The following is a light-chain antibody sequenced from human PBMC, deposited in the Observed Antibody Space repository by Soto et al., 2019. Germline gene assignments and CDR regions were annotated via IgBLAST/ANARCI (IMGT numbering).Light chain of an antibody. V-gene: IGKV1-5*03. CDR1: QSISDW. CDR3: QQYKSSYT. CDR2: KAS. J-gene: IGKJ2*01. Sequence: DIQMTQSPSTLSASVGDRVTITCRASQSISDWLAWYHQKPGKVPKLLIYKASNLESGVPSRFSGSGSGTEFTLTISSLQPDDFATYYCQQYKSSYTFGQGTKLEIK.